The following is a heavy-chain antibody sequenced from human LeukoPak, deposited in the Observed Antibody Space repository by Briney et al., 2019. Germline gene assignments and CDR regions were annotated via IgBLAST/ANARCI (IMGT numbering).Heavy chain of an antibody. CDR3: ARAVSSSTCHSFEY. Sequence: SETLSLTCTVSGGSISSGGYYWSWIRQHPGMGQEWIGYIFYGGSTYYNPSLKSRVTISVDTSKNQFSLGLNSVTAADTAVYYCARAVSSSTCHSFEYWGQGTLVTVSS. J-gene: IGHJ4*02. CDR1: GGSISSGGYY. V-gene: IGHV4-31*03. CDR2: IFYGGST. D-gene: IGHD2-2*01.